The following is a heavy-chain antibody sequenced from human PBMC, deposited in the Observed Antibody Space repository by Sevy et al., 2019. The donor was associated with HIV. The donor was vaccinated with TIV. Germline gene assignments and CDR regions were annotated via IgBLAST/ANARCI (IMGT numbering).Heavy chain of an antibody. CDR3: AAYLGYCSGGSCYTHPFDY. CDR2: IIPIFGTA. V-gene: IGHV1-69*13. J-gene: IGHJ4*02. CDR1: GGTFSSYA. Sequence: ASVKVSCKASGGTFSSYAISWVRQAPGQGLEWMGGIIPIFGTANYAQKFQGRVTITADESTSTAYMELSSLRSEDTAVYYCAAYLGYCSGGSCYTHPFDYWGQGTLVTVSS. D-gene: IGHD2-15*01.